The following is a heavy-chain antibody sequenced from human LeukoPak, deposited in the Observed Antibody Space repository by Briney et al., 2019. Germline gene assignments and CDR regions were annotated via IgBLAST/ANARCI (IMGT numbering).Heavy chain of an antibody. Sequence: SETLSLTCTVSGGSISSSSYYWGWIRQPPGKGLEWIGSIYYSGSTYYNPSLKSRVTISVDTSKNQFSLKLSSVTAADTAVYYCARAGSYYDFWSGQILSSDAFDIWGQGTMVTVSS. CDR3: ARAGSYYDFWSGQILSSDAFDI. V-gene: IGHV4-39*07. CDR1: GGSISSSSYY. CDR2: IYYSGST. J-gene: IGHJ3*02. D-gene: IGHD3-3*01.